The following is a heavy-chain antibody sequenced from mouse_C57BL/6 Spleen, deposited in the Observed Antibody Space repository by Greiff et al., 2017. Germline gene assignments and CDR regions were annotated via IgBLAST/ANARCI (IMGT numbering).Heavy chain of an antibody. CDR3: ARCAAQATSSY. CDR1: GYAFSSYW. D-gene: IGHD3-2*02. V-gene: IGHV1-82*01. CDR2: ISPGDGDT. Sequence: VQLQQSGPELVKPGASVKISCKASGYAFSSYWMNWVKQRPGKGLEWIGRISPGDGDTNYNGKFKGKATLTAAKSSSTAYMQLSSLTSEYSAVYFGARCAAQATSSYWGQGTLVTVSA. J-gene: IGHJ3*01.